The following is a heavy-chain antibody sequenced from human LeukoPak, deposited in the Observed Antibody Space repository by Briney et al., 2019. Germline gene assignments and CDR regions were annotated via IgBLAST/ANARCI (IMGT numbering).Heavy chain of an antibody. J-gene: IGHJ4*02. CDR3: ARDEPPLNFDY. Sequence: GGSLRLSCAASGFTFSSSAMSWVRQAPGKGLEWVSAISNNGGYTYYADSVQGRFTISRDNSKSTLCLQMNSLRAEDTAVYYCARDEPPLNFDYWGQGTLVTVSS. CDR2: ISNNGGYT. CDR1: GFTFSSSA. V-gene: IGHV3-23*01.